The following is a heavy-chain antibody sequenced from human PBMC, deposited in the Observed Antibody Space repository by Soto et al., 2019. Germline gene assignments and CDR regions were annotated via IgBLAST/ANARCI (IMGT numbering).Heavy chain of an antibody. CDR1: GGSISSYY. V-gene: IGHV4-59*08. Sequence: SETLSLTCTVSGGSISSYYWSWIRQPPGKGLEWIGYIYYSGSTNYNPSLKSRVTISVDTSKNQFSLKLSSVTAADTAVYYCARQRRIAALYRPYYYYYYMGFWGKGTTVTASS. CDR3: ARQRRIAALYRPYYYYYYMGF. CDR2: IYYSGST. J-gene: IGHJ6*03. D-gene: IGHD6-6*01.